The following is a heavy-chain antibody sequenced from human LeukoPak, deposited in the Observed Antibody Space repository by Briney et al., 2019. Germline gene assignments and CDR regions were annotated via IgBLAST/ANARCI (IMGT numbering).Heavy chain of an antibody. CDR2: INHSGST. Sequence: SGTLSLTCAVYGGSFSGYYWSWIRQPPGKGLEWIGEINHSGSTNYNPSLKSRVTISVDTSKNQFSLKLSSVTAADTAVYYCAGGLRVYYYYGMDVWGQGTTVTVSS. CDR3: AGGLRVYYYYGMDV. D-gene: IGHD4/OR15-4a*01. CDR1: GGSFSGYY. J-gene: IGHJ6*02. V-gene: IGHV4-34*01.